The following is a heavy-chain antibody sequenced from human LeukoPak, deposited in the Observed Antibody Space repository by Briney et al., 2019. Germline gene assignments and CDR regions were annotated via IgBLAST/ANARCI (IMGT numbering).Heavy chain of an antibody. Sequence: PGGSLRLSCAASGFTFSSHWVHWVRQAPGKGLVWVSRINGDGSNTTYADSVKGRFTISRDNAKNTLYLQMNSLRAEDTAVYYCARDPTPRYCSGGSCYTHYGMDVWGQGTTVTVSS. CDR3: ARDPTPRYCSGGSCYTHYGMDV. D-gene: IGHD2-15*01. CDR1: GFTFSSHW. J-gene: IGHJ6*02. CDR2: INGDGSNT. V-gene: IGHV3-74*03.